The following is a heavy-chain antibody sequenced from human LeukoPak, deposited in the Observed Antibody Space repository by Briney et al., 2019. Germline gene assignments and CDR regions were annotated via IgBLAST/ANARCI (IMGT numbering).Heavy chain of an antibody. D-gene: IGHD6-13*01. CDR3: ASRYSSSWYEGYFDY. V-gene: IGHV4-4*07. Sequence: SETLSLTCTVSGGSISSYYWSWIRQPAGKGLEWIGRIYTSGSSNSNPSLKSRVTVSVDTARNQFSLKLTSVTAADTAVYYCASRYSSSWYEGYFDYWGQGTLVTVSS. J-gene: IGHJ4*02. CDR1: GGSISSYY. CDR2: IYTSGSS.